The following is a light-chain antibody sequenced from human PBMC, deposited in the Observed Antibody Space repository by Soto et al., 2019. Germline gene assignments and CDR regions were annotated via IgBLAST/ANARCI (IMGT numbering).Light chain of an antibody. CDR2: GNN. Sequence: QSVLTQPPSVSGAPGQRVTISCTGSSSNIGAGFDVHWYQQFPGTAPRLLMYGNNNRPSGVPDRFSGSKSGTSASLAITGLQAEDEADYYCQSYDISLSASSPSWVFGGATKLTVL. V-gene: IGLV1-40*01. CDR1: SSNIGAGFD. CDR3: QSYDISLSASSPSWV. J-gene: IGLJ3*02.